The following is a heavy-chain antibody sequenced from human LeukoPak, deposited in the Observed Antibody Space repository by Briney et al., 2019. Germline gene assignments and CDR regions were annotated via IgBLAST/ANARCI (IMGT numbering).Heavy chain of an antibody. Sequence: PGGSLRLSCAASGFTFSSYGMHWVRQAPGKGLDCVAVISYDAGNRFYADSVKGRFTISRDNSKNTLFLHMNSLRAEDTAVYYCAKDGGREVYNSYYFIYWGQGTLVTVSS. D-gene: IGHD5-24*01. J-gene: IGHJ4*02. CDR2: ISYDAGNR. CDR1: GFTFSSYG. CDR3: AKDGGREVYNSYYFIY. V-gene: IGHV3-30*18.